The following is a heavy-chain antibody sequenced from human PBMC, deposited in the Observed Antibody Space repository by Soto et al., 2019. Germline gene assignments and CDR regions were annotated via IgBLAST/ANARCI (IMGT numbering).Heavy chain of an antibody. CDR3: ARSNSDYYDSSGYYYYFDY. J-gene: IGHJ4*02. V-gene: IGHV1-2*04. Sequence: QVQLVQSGAEVKKPGASVKVSCKASGYTFTGYYMHWVRQAPGQGLEWMGWINPNSGGTNYAQKFQGWVTMTRDTSSSTAYMELSRLRSDDTAVYYCARSNSDYYDSSGYYYYFDYWGQGTLVTVSS. CDR1: GYTFTGYY. CDR2: INPNSGGT. D-gene: IGHD3-22*01.